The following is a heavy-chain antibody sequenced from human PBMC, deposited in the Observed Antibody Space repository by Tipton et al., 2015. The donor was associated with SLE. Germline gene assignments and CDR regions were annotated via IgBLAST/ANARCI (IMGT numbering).Heavy chain of an antibody. CDR1: GGSINSSSNY. Sequence: TLSLTCTVSGGSINSSSNYWGWLRQPPGKGLEWIGTFYYSGSTHYNPSLKSRVAISVDTSKNQFSLKLSSVTAADTAVYFCAREVRQLLIYFDSWGQGTLVTVSS. D-gene: IGHD6-6*01. CDR3: AREVRQLLIYFDS. J-gene: IGHJ4*02. CDR2: FYYSGST. V-gene: IGHV4-39*07.